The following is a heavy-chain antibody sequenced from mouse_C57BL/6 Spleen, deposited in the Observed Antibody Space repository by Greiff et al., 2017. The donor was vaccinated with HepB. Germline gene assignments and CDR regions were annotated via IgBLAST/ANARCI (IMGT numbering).Heavy chain of an antibody. CDR1: GFTFSNYW. CDR3: TIYYSNFYYFDY. CDR2: IRLKSDNYAT. J-gene: IGHJ2*01. Sequence: EVKLMESGGGLVQPGGSMKLSCVASGFTFSNYWMNWVRQSPEKGLEWVAQIRLKSDNYATHYAESVKGRFTISRDDSKSSVYLQMNNLRAEDTGMYYCTIYYSNFYYFDYWGQGTTLTVSS. D-gene: IGHD2-5*01. V-gene: IGHV6-3*01.